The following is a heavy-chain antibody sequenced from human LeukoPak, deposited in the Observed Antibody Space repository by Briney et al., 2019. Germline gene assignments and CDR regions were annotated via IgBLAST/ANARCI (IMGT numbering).Heavy chain of an antibody. J-gene: IGHJ4*02. CDR1: GFTFSSYT. Sequence: GGSLRLSCAASGFTFSSYTMHWVRQAPGKGLEWVAFISTSSSYIYYADSVKGRFTISRDNAKKSLYLQMNSLRAEDTAVYYCARGGSGWYEGDYWGQGTLVTVSS. CDR3: ARGGSGWYEGDY. V-gene: IGHV3-21*01. CDR2: ISTSSSYI. D-gene: IGHD6-19*01.